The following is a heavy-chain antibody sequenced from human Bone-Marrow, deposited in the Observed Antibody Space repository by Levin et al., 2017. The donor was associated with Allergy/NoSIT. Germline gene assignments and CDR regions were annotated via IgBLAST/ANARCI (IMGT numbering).Heavy chain of an antibody. J-gene: IGHJ4*02. D-gene: IGHD4-17*01. CDR3: AKTTYGDYTYFFDY. CDR2: ISDSGAST. CDR1: GFTFSSYA. Sequence: GSLRLSCAASGFTFSSYAMSWVRQAPGKGLEWVSVISDSGASTHYADSLKGRFTISRDNSKNTLYLQMTSLRAEDTAVYFCAKTTYGDYTYFFDYWGQGTLVTVSS. V-gene: IGHV3-23*01.